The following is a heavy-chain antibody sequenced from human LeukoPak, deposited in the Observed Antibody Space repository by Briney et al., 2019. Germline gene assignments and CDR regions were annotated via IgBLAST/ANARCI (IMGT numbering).Heavy chain of an antibody. CDR2: ISGSGSTI. CDR1: GFIFTDYF. CDR3: ARDIHGSAPDYDQ. D-gene: IGHD3-16*01. Sequence: GGSLRLSCAASGFIFTDYFMSWIRQAPGKGLEWVAYISGSGSTIYYADSVKGRFTISRNNAKNSLYLQMNSLRVEDTAVYYCARDIHGSAPDYDQWGQGTRVTISS. J-gene: IGHJ4*02. V-gene: IGHV3-11*01.